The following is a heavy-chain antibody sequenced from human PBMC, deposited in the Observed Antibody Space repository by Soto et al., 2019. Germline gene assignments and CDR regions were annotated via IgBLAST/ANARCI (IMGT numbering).Heavy chain of an antibody. CDR2: IIPILGIA. V-gene: IGHV1-69*02. CDR1: GGTFSSYT. CDR3: ARGGLVDILTGYYEIADAFDI. J-gene: IGHJ3*02. D-gene: IGHD3-9*01. Sequence: GASVKVSCKASGGTFSSYTISWVRQAPGQGLEWMGRIIPILGIANYAQKFQGSVTITADKSTSTAYMELSSLRSEDTAVYYCARGGLVDILTGYYEIADAFDIWGQGTMVTVSS.